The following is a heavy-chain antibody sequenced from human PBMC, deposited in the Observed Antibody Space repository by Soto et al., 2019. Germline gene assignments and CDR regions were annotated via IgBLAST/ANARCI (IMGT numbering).Heavy chain of an antibody. CDR3: AREYSSASYYYYRMDV. CDR1: GGSISSGGYY. Sequence: PSETLSLTCTVSGGSISSGGYYWSWIRQHPXKGLEWIGYIYYSGSTYYNPSLKSRVTISVDTSKNQFSLKLSSVTAADTAVYYCAREYSSASYYYYRMDVWGQGTTVTVSS. CDR2: IYYSGST. J-gene: IGHJ6*02. D-gene: IGHD6-25*01. V-gene: IGHV4-31*03.